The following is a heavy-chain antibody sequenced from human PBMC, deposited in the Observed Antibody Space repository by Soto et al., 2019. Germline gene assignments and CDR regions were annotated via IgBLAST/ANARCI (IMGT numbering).Heavy chain of an antibody. J-gene: IGHJ6*03. CDR1: GYFFSNYW. D-gene: IGHD5-12*01. V-gene: IGHV5-51*03. CDR3: VRIVSGYDWGLYYMEV. Sequence: VQLVQSGAEVKKPGESLKISCKGTGYFFSNYWIGGVRQMPGKGLEWMGAVQPLDSDTRNSPSLQGQVTISADNSIRTAYLQWSRLKASDPAMYYCVRIVSGYDWGLYYMEVWGKGTTVTVSS. CDR2: VQPLDSDT.